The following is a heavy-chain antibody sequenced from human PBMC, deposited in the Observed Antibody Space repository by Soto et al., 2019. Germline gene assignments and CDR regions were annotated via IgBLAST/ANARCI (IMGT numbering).Heavy chain of an antibody. V-gene: IGHV3-72*01. CDR1: GFTVSDHY. CDR2: TRNKANSYTT. Sequence: VQLVESGGGLVQPGGSLRLSCVASGFTVSDHYMDWVRQAPGKGLEWVGRTRNKANSYTTEYAASVKGRFTISRDASKNSVYLQMNSLNTEDTAVYYCARTRAAGVDYGMDVWGQGTTVTVSS. J-gene: IGHJ6*02. D-gene: IGHD6-25*01. CDR3: ARTRAAGVDYGMDV.